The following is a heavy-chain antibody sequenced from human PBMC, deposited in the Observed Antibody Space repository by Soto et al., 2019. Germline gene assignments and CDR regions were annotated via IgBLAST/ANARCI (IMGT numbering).Heavy chain of an antibody. V-gene: IGHV1-46*03. CDR2: INPSGGST. Sequence: GASVKVSCKASGGTFSSYTISWVRQAPGQGLEWMGRINPSGGSTSYAQKFQGRVTMTRDTSTSTVYMELSSLRSEDTAVYYCARESTPYDFWSGYPDYWGQGTLVTVSS. J-gene: IGHJ4*02. D-gene: IGHD3-3*01. CDR1: GGTFSSYT. CDR3: ARESTPYDFWSGYPDY.